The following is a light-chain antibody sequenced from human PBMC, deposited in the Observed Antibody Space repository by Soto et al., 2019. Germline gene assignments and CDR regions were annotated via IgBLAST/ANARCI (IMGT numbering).Light chain of an antibody. V-gene: IGLV2-14*01. CDR1: SSDVGPFKY. J-gene: IGLJ1*01. CDR2: VVG. CDR3: GLYTNIDTPYV. Sequence: QSALSQPASVSGSPGQSITISCTGTSSDVGPFKYVSWYQHHPDKAPKVIISVVGYRPSGHSNRFSASKSGNTASLTISGLQAEDEADYYCGLYTNIDTPYVFGTGTKVTVL.